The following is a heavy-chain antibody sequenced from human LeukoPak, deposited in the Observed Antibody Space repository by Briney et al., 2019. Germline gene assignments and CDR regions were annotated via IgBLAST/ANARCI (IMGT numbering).Heavy chain of an antibody. CDR1: GGTFSSYA. CDR3: AREKDAFCSD. D-gene: IGHD2-15*01. J-gene: IGHJ1*01. V-gene: IGHV1-18*01. CDR2: ISPYNGNT. Sequence: GAPVKVCCKASGGTFSSYAINWVRQAPGQGLEWMGWISPYNGNTKYAQKVQGRVTMTTDTSTTTAYMELRSLRPDDTAVYYCAREKDAFCSDWGQGTLVTVSS.